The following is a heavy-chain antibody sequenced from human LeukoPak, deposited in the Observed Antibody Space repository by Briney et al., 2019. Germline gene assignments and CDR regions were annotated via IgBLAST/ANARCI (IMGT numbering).Heavy chain of an antibody. Sequence: SQTLSLTCTVSGGSISSGGYYWSWIRQHPGKGLEWIGYIYYSGSTYYNPSLKSRVTISVDTSKNQFSLKLSSVTAADTAVYYCAREYLITIFGVVDGTTVARWFDPWGQGTLVTVSS. J-gene: IGHJ5*02. CDR1: GGSISSGGYY. D-gene: IGHD3-3*01. CDR2: IYYSGST. CDR3: AREYLITIFGVVDGTTVARWFDP. V-gene: IGHV4-31*03.